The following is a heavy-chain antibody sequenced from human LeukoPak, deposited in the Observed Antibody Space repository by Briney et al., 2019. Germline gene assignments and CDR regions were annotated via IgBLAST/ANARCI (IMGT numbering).Heavy chain of an antibody. J-gene: IGHJ3*02. Sequence: SETLSLTCTVSGGSISTYYRSWIRQPPGKGLEWIGEINHSGSTNYNPSLKSRVTISVDTSKNQFSLKLSSVTAADTAVYYCASPKTPYSSGWYAAFDIWGQGTMVTVSS. CDR1: GGSISTYY. CDR3: ASPKTPYSSGWYAAFDI. D-gene: IGHD6-19*01. CDR2: INHSGST. V-gene: IGHV4-34*01.